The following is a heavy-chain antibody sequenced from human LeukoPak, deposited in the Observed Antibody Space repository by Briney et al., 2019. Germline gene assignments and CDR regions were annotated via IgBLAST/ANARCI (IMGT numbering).Heavy chain of an antibody. J-gene: IGHJ5*02. V-gene: IGHV1-8*02. Sequence: AASVKVSCKASGYTFTSYGISWVRQATGQGLEWMGWMNPNSGNTGYAQKFQGRVTMTRNTSISTAYMELSSLRSEDTAVYYCARKVDTAMVTQPPINWFDPWGQGTLVTVSS. D-gene: IGHD5-18*01. CDR2: MNPNSGNT. CDR3: ARKVDTAMVTQPPINWFDP. CDR1: GYTFTSYG.